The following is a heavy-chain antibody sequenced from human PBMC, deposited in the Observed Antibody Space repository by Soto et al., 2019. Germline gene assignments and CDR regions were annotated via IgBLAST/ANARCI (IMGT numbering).Heavy chain of an antibody. CDR2: ISWNSGSI. V-gene: IGHV3-9*01. CDR1: GFTFDDYA. Sequence: EVQLVESGGGLVQPGRSLRLSCAASGFTFDDYAMHWVRQAPGKGLEWVSGISWNSGSIGYADSVKGRFTISRDNAKNSLYLQMNSLRAEDTALYYCAKDVSLYGMDVWGQGTTVTVSS. J-gene: IGHJ6*02. CDR3: AKDVSLYGMDV.